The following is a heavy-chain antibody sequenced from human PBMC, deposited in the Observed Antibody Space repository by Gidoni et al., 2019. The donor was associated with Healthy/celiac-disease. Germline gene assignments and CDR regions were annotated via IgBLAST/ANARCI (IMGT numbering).Heavy chain of an antibody. Sequence: EVQLVESGGGLVTPGGSLRLSCASSGFSFRRYSMNWVRHAPGKGLEWVSYISSSSSYIYYADSVKGRFTISRDNAKNSLYLQMNSLRAEDTAVYYCARDLLYDFWSGYPDYWGQGTLVTVSS. CDR2: ISSSSSYI. CDR3: ARDLLYDFWSGYPDY. J-gene: IGHJ4*02. CDR1: GFSFRRYS. V-gene: IGHV3-21*01. D-gene: IGHD3-3*01.